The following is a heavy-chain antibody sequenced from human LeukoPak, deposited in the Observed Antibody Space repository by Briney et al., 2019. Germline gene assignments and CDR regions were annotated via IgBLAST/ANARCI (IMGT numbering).Heavy chain of an antibody. CDR1: GFTFDDYA. CDR2: ISWNSGSI. CDR3: AKPYEQQLVPDAFDI. Sequence: PGRSLRLSCAASGFTFDDYAMHCIRQSPGKGLECVSGISWNSGSIGYADSVKGRFTISRDNAKNSLYLQMNSLRAEDTALYYCAKPYEQQLVPDAFDIRGQGTMVTVSS. V-gene: IGHV3-9*01. D-gene: IGHD6-13*01. J-gene: IGHJ3*02.